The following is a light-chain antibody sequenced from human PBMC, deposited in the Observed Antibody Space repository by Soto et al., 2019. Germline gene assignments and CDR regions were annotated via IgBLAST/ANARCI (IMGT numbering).Light chain of an antibody. V-gene: IGLV2-14*03. J-gene: IGLJ2*01. Sequence: QSALTQPASVSGSPGQSITISCTGTSSDIGAYNFVSWYQQHPGKAPKLMLYDVNSRPSGVSNRVSGSKSGNTASLTISGLQAEDEADYYCTSWTTSTTMIFGGGTQLTVL. CDR1: SSDIGAYNF. CDR3: TSWTTSTTMI. CDR2: DVN.